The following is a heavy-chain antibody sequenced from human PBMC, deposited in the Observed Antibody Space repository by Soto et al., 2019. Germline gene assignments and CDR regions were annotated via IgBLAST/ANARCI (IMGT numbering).Heavy chain of an antibody. D-gene: IGHD3-22*01. V-gene: IGHV3-15*07. J-gene: IGHJ4*02. CDR1: GFTFSNAW. CDR3: TTEELGYYDSSGYRLS. CDR2: IKSKTDGGTT. Sequence: PGGSLRLSCAASGFTFSNAWMNWVRQAPGKGLEWAGRIKSKTDGGTTDYAAPVKGRFTISRDDSKNTLYLQMNSLKTEDTAVFYCTTEELGYYDSSGYRLSWGQGTLVTVSS.